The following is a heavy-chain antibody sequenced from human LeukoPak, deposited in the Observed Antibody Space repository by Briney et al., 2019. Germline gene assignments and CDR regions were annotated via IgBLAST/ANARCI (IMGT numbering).Heavy chain of an antibody. CDR2: MNHSGST. J-gene: IGHJ5*02. D-gene: IGHD3-3*01. Sequence: PSETLSLTCAVYGGSFSGYYWSWIRQPPGKGLEWIGEMNHSGSTNYNPSLKSRVTISVDTSKNQFSLKLSSVTAADTAVYYCGRGVLRYNWFDPWGQGTLVTVSS. CDR3: GRGVLRYNWFDP. V-gene: IGHV4-34*01. CDR1: GGSFSGYY.